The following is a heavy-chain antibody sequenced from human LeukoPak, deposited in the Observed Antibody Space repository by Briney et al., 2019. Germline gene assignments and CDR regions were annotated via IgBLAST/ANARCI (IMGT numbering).Heavy chain of an antibody. CDR1: GGSISSSSYY. V-gene: IGHV4-39*01. CDR3: ARRKYYYDSSGYYYVPDY. CDR2: IYYSGST. Sequence: SETLSLTCTVSGGSISSSSYYWGWIRQPPGKGLEWIGSIYYSGSTYYNPSLKSRVTISVDTSKNQFSLKLSSVTAADTAVYYCARRKYYYDSSGYYYVPDYWGQGTLVAVSS. D-gene: IGHD3-22*01. J-gene: IGHJ4*02.